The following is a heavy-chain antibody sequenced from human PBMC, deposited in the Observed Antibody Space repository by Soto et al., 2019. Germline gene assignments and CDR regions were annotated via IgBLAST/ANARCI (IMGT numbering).Heavy chain of an antibody. CDR3: ARGESSAQYYDFWSGYYGYYYYGMDV. J-gene: IGHJ6*02. CDR1: GFTFSSYG. CDR2: IWYDGSNK. V-gene: IGHV3-33*01. D-gene: IGHD3-3*01. Sequence: GGSLRLSCAASGFTFSSYGMHWVRQAPGKGLEWVAVIWYDGSNKYYADSVKGRFTISRDNSKNTLYLQMNSLRAEDTAVYYCARGESSAQYYDFWSGYYGYYYYGMDVWGQGTTVTVSS.